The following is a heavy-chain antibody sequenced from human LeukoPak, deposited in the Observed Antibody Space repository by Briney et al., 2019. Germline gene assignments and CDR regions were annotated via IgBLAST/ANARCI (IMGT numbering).Heavy chain of an antibody. J-gene: IGHJ4*02. CDR1: GYTFTSYD. CDR2: MNPNSGNT. V-gene: IGHV1-8*01. CDR3: ASTLGYCSGGSCSDY. Sequence: ASAKVSCKASGYTFTSYDINWVRQATGQGLEWIGWMNPNSGNTGYAQKFQGRVTMTRNTSISTAYMELSSLRSEDTAVYYCASTLGYCSGGSCSDYWGQGTLVTVSS. D-gene: IGHD2-15*01.